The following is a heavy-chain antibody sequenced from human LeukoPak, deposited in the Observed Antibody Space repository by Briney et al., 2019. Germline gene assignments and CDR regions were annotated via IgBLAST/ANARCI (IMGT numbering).Heavy chain of an antibody. D-gene: IGHD3-3*01. CDR1: GFTFSNYG. V-gene: IGHV3-30*02. Sequence: PGGSLRLSCAASGFTFSNYGMNWVCQAPGKGLEGVACIRYDGSNKQYADSVKGRFTISRDNSKNTLYLQMDSLRAEDTAVYYCAIDFWSGYSDYWGQGTLVTVSS. CDR2: IRYDGSNK. CDR3: AIDFWSGYSDY. J-gene: IGHJ4*02.